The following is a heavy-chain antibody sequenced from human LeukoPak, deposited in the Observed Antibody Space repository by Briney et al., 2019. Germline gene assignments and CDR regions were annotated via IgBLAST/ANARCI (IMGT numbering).Heavy chain of an antibody. Sequence: GRSLRLSCAASGFSFSSYGMHWVRQTPGKGLEWVAFISFDGINKYYADSVKGRFTISRDTYKNTLYLQMKSLNAEDKAVYYCVRDVRRWLQAGGAFDIWGQGAMVTVSS. CDR2: ISFDGINK. CDR1: GFSFSSYG. D-gene: IGHD5-24*01. CDR3: VRDVRRWLQAGGAFDI. V-gene: IGHV3-30*03. J-gene: IGHJ3*02.